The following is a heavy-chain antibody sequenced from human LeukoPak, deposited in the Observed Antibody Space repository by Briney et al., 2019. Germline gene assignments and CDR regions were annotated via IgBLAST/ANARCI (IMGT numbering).Heavy chain of an antibody. CDR2: IRYDGSDK. J-gene: IGHJ6*03. V-gene: IGHV3-30*02. D-gene: IGHD3-16*01. CDR1: GFTFSSYN. Sequence: GGSLRLSCAESGFTFSSYNMHWVRQAPGKGLEWVAFIRYDGSDKKYADSVKGRFTVSRDSSKNTLYLQMNSLRLEDTAVYYCAKGSKAVLITRDHYMDAWGKGTTLTISS. CDR3: AKGSKAVLITRDHYMDA.